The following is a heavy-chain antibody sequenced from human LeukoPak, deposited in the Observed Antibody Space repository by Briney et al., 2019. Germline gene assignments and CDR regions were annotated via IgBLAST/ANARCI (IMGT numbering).Heavy chain of an antibody. CDR1: GGSISSSSYY. CDR2: IYYSGST. V-gene: IGHV4-39*01. J-gene: IGHJ3*02. Sequence: SETLSLTCTVSGGSISSSSYYWGWIRQPPGKGPEWIGSIYYSGSTYYNPSLKSRVTISVDTSKNQFSLKLSSVTAADTAVYYCARFDLDGIDDAFDIWGQGTMVTVSS. CDR3: ARFDLDGIDDAFDI. D-gene: IGHD1-1*01.